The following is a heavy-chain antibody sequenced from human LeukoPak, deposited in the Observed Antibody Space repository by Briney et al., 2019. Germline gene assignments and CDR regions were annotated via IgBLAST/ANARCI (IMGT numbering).Heavy chain of an antibody. V-gene: IGHV4-39*01. CDR2: IYYSGST. J-gene: IGHJ6*02. CDR1: GGSISSSSYY. Sequence: SETLSLTCTVSGGSISSSSYYWGWIRQPPGKGLEWIGSIYYSGSTYYNPSLKSRVTISVDTSKNQFSLKLSSVTAADTAVYYCASQYYYGSGSHGWSYGMDVWGQGTTVTVSS. D-gene: IGHD3-10*01. CDR3: ASQYYYGSGSHGWSYGMDV.